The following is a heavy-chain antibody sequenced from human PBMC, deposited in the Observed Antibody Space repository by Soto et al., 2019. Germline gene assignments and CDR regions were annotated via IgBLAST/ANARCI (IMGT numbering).Heavy chain of an antibody. Sequence: SDTLSLTCSVSGGSISSSSYFWCWIRQPPGKGLEWIGSIYYSGSTYYNPSLNSIVTVSVDTSKNQFSLKLSSVTAADTAVYYCARNPSDFWFESWGKGTLVTFSS. CDR3: ARNPSDFWFES. V-gene: IGHV4-39*01. CDR1: GGSISSSSYF. CDR2: IYYSGST. J-gene: IGHJ5*01. D-gene: IGHD2-21*02.